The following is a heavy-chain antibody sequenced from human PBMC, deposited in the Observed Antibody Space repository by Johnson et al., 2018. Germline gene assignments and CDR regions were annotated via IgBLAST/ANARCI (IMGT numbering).Heavy chain of an antibody. CDR3: ARDKNDFFDP. J-gene: IGHJ5*02. D-gene: IGHD3-3*01. CDR2: IIPIFGTA. Sequence: SWVRQAPGQGLEWMGGIIPIFGTANYAQKFQGRVTITADESTSTAYMELSSLRSEDTAVYYCARDKNDFFDPWGQGTLVTVSS. V-gene: IGHV1-69*01.